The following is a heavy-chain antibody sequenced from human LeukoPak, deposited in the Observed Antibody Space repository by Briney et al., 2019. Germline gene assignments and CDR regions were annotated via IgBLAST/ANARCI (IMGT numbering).Heavy chain of an antibody. CDR1: GFTFSSYW. CDR3: ARVSHYSGYYSSY. D-gene: IGHD3-22*01. J-gene: IGHJ4*02. V-gene: IGHV3-74*01. Sequence: PGRSLRLSCAASGFTFSSYWMHWVRQAPGKGLVWVSRIQTDGSSTNYADSVKGRFTISRDNSKNTLYLQMNSLRAEDTAVYYCARVSHYSGYYSSYWGQGTLVTVSS. CDR2: IQTDGSST.